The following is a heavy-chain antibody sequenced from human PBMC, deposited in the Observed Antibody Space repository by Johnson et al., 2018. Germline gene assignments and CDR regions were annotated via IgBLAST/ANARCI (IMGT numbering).Heavy chain of an antibody. D-gene: IGHD3-10*01. V-gene: IGHV3-30*18. CDR3: GKELWFGGQYAPSWFDP. J-gene: IGHJ5*02. CDR1: GFTFSSYG. Sequence: QVQLVESGGGVVQPGRSLRLSCAASGFTFSSYGMHWVRQAPGKGLEWVAVISYDGSNKYYADSVKGRFTISRDNSKNTLYLQMNSLRAEDTAVYYCGKELWFGGQYAPSWFDPWGQGTLVTGSS. CDR2: ISYDGSNK.